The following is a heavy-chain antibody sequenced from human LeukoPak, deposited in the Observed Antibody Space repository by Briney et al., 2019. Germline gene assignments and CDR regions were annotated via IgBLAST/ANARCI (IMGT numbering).Heavy chain of an antibody. Sequence: SETLSLTCTVSGDSISSYYWSWIRQPPGKGLEWIGYIYYSGSTNYNPSLKSRVTISVDTSKNQFSLKLSSVAAADTAVYYCATPKRYCSGGSCYSFGFDYYYMDVWGKGTTVTISS. CDR3: ATPKRYCSGGSCYSFGFDYYYMDV. D-gene: IGHD2-15*01. CDR1: GDSISSYY. J-gene: IGHJ6*03. CDR2: IYYSGST. V-gene: IGHV4-59*08.